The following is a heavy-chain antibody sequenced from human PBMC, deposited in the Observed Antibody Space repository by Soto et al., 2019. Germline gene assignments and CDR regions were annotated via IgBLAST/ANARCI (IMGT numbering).Heavy chain of an antibody. J-gene: IGHJ5*02. CDR1: GYIFTSFH. D-gene: IGHD3-10*01. CDR3: ARGLGMVRGARRRWLDP. CDR2: MNANSGDT. V-gene: IGHV1-8*01. Sequence: QGQLVQTGAEVKEPGAAVKVSCKASGYIFTSFHINWVRQVAGQGLEWMGWMNANSGDTGYAQRFQGRVSMTSNISTFTAYMELSSLKSDDTAVYYCARGLGMVRGARRRWLDPWGQGTLVTVSS.